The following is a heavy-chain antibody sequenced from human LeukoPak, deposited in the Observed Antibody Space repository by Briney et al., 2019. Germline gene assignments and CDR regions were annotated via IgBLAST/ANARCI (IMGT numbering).Heavy chain of an antibody. V-gene: IGHV3-23*01. CDR1: GFTFRNYA. J-gene: IGHJ4*02. Sequence: GGSLRLSCAASGFTFRNYAMSWVRQAPGKGLEWVSSIDGTGDKRYYADSVKGRFTISRDNSKNTPYLQVNGLRAEDTAAYYCAKVQMGTGWTFDFWGQGTLVTVSS. CDR3: AKVQMGTGWTFDF. D-gene: IGHD6-19*01. CDR2: IDGTGDKR.